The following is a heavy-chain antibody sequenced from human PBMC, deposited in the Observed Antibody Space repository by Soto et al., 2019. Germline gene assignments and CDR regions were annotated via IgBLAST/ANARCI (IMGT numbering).Heavy chain of an antibody. V-gene: IGHV2-5*02. CDR1: GFSLSNSGVG. CDR3: AHSLAASNHGAYEPINSFDY. J-gene: IGHJ4*02. D-gene: IGHD4-17*01. CDR2: IYWDDDK. Sequence: GAALGSPTQTVTLTFTFSGFSLSNSGVGVGWIRQPPGKAQEWLALIYWDDDKRYSPSLKSRLTITKDTSKIQVVLTMTNMDPVDTATYYCAHSLAASNHGAYEPINSFDYRGQGTLVTVSS.